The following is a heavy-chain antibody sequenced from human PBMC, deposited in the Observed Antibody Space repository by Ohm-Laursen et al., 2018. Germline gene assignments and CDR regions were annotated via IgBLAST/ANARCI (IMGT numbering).Heavy chain of an antibody. V-gene: IGHV1-18*04. Sequence: ASVKVSCKASGYTFTGYYMHWVRQAPGQGLEWMGWISAYNGNTNYAQKLQGRVTMTTDTSTSTAYMELRSLRSDDTAVYYCARDEPPNYYDSSGYYYRRYFQHWGQGTLVTVSS. CDR3: ARDEPPNYYDSSGYYYRRYFQH. J-gene: IGHJ1*01. CDR1: GYTFTGYY. CDR2: ISAYNGNT. D-gene: IGHD3-22*01.